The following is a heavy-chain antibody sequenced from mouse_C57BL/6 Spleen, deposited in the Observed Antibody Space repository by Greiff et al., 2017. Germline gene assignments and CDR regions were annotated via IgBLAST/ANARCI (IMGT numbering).Heavy chain of an antibody. Sequence: EVKLVESGGGLVKPGGSLKLSCAASGFTFSDYGMHWVRQAPEKGLEWVAYISSGSSTIYYADTVKGRFTISRDNAKNTLFLQMTSLRSEDTAMDYCAREDGSHHCYAMDYWGQGTSVTVSS. CDR1: GFTFSDYG. CDR3: AREDGSHHCYAMDY. D-gene: IGHD2-3*01. V-gene: IGHV5-17*01. CDR2: ISSGSSTI. J-gene: IGHJ4*01.